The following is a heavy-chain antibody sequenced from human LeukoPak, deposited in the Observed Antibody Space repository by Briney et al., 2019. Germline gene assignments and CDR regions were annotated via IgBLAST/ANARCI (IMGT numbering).Heavy chain of an antibody. CDR1: GGSISNHF. D-gene: IGHD1-1*01. CDR2: IYYSGST. Sequence: SETLSLTCTVSGGSISNHFWSWIRQPPGKGLEWIGTIYYSGSTNYNASLMSRVTITVDISMYQASLNMSSVTATDTAGYDGARGPPRTDPRWWNDEYYMDGWGKGTTVTVSS. CDR3: ARGPPRTDPRWWNDEYYMDG. V-gene: IGHV4-59*11. J-gene: IGHJ6*03.